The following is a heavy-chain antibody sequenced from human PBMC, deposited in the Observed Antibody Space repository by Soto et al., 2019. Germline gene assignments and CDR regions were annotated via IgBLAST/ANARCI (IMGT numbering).Heavy chain of an antibody. J-gene: IGHJ5*02. CDR3: ARVYSGSYYWFDP. V-gene: IGHV3-7*01. CDR2: IKQDGSEK. CDR1: GFTFSSYW. Sequence: GGSLRLSCAASGFTFSSYWMSWVRQAPGKGLEWVANIKQDGSEKYYVDSVKGRFTISRDNAKNSLYLQMNSLRAEDTAVYYCARVYSGSYYWFDPWGQGTLVTVSS. D-gene: IGHD1-26*01.